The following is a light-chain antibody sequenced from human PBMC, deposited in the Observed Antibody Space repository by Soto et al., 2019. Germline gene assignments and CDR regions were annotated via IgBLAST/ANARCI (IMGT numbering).Light chain of an antibody. CDR1: QSVSSSY. Sequence: EIVLTQSPGTLSLSPGERATLSCRASQSVSSSYLAWYQQKPGQPPRLLIYGASSRAIGIPDRFSGSGSGTDFTLTISRLEPEDFAVYYCQHYGSSPYTFGQGTKLEIK. J-gene: IGKJ2*01. V-gene: IGKV3-20*01. CDR2: GAS. CDR3: QHYGSSPYT.